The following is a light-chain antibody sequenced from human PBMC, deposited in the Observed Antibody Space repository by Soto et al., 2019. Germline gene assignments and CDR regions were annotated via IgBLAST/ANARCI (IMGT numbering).Light chain of an antibody. J-gene: IGLJ2*01. V-gene: IGLV1-47*02. CDR3: AIWDDSLVV. CDR1: GSNIGRNY. CDR2: SDN. Sequence: QAVVTQPPSASGTPGQRVTISCSGSGSNIGRNYVYWYQQLPGTAPKLLLYSDNQRPSGVPDRFSGSKSGTSASLAISGLRSEDEADYYCAIWDDSLVVFGGGTKLTVL.